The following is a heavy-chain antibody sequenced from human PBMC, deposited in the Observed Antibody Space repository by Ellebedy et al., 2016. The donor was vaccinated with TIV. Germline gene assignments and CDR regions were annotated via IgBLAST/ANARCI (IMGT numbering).Heavy chain of an antibody. Sequence: GESLKIPCVASGFRCRSNWMTLVRQAPGKGLEWVANINEDGSEKYYVDSVKGRFTISRDNAKNSLYLQMNSLRAEDTALYYCAREDSSSHPDLDYWGQGALVTVSA. CDR3: AREDSSSHPDLDY. D-gene: IGHD6-13*01. J-gene: IGHJ4*02. CDR2: INEDGSEK. V-gene: IGHV3-7*01. CDR1: GFRCRSNW.